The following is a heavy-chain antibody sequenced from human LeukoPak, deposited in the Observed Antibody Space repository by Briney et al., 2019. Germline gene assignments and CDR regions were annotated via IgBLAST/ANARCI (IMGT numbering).Heavy chain of an antibody. CDR2: IYYSGST. V-gene: IGHV4-59*08. CDR3: ARSFRGYSYGPTDY. J-gene: IGHJ4*02. D-gene: IGHD5-18*01. CDR1: GGSISSYY. Sequence: SETLSLTCTVSGGSISSYYWSWIRQPPGKGLEWIGYIYYSGSTNYNPSLKSRVTISVDTSKNQFSLKLSSVTAADTAVYYCARSFRGYSYGPTDYWGQGTLVTVSS.